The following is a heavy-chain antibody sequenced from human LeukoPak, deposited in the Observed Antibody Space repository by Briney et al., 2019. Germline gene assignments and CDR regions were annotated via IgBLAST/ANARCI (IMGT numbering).Heavy chain of an antibody. J-gene: IGHJ3*02. CDR1: GLRFSRYW. V-gene: IGHV3-7*01. Sequence: GGSLRLSCAASGLRFSRYWMSWVRQAPGKGLEWVANINQDGSEKYYVDFVKGRFTISRDNAKNSLYLQMNSLRAEDTAVYYCARDLSLSVAAMYAFDIWGQGTMVTVSS. CDR2: INQDGSEK. CDR3: ARDLSLSVAAMYAFDI. D-gene: IGHD2-2*01.